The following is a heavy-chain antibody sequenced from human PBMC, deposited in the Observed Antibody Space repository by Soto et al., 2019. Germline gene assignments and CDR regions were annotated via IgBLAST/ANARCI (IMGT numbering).Heavy chain of an antibody. CDR1: GGSMSSGGYS. Sequence: SXTLSLTCAVSGGSMSSGGYSWGWIRQPPGKGLEWIGYIYHSGSTYYNPSLKSRVTISVDRSKNQFSLKLSSVTAADTAVYYCARVQRADAFDIWGQGTMVTVS. CDR3: ARVQRADAFDI. J-gene: IGHJ3*02. CDR2: IYHSGST. V-gene: IGHV4-30-2*01.